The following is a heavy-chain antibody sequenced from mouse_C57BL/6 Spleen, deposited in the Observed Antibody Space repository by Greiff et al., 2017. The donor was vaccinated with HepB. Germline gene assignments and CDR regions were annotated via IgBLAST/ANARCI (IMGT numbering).Heavy chain of an antibody. V-gene: IGHV5-12*01. J-gene: IGHJ2*01. CDR2: ISNGGGST. CDR1: GFTFSDYY. Sequence: EVKLVESGGGLVQPGGSLKLSCAASGFTFSDYYMYWVRQTPEKRLEWVAYISNGGGSTYYPDTVKGRFTISRDNAKNTLYLQMSRLKSEDTAMYYCARRRGTAFDYWGQGTTLTVSS. D-gene: IGHD1-2*01. CDR3: ARRRGTAFDY.